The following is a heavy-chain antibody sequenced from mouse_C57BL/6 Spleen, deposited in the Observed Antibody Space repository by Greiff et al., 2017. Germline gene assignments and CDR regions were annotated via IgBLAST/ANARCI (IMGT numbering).Heavy chain of an antibody. CDR3: ARSNYGNYLPYFDY. J-gene: IGHJ2*01. CDR2: IYPGSGST. V-gene: IGHV1-55*01. D-gene: IGHD2-1*01. CDR1: GYTFTSYW. Sequence: QVQLQQPGAELVKPGASVKMSCKASGYTFTSYWITWVKPRPGQGLEWIGDIYPGSGSTNYNEKFKSKATLTVDTSSSTAYMQLSSLTSEDSAVYYCARSNYGNYLPYFDYWGQGTTLTVSS.